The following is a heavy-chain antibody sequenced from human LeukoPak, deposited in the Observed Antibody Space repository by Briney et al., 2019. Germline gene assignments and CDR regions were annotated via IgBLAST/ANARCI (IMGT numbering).Heavy chain of an antibody. CDR1: DFTFSSYD. J-gene: IGHJ3*02. CDR3: ACQWIQLWGGI. V-gene: IGHV3-30*03. Sequence: PGGSLRLSCAASDFTFSSYDIHWVRQAPGKGLEWVAVISPDGNNRYYADSVKGRFTISRDNSKNTQYLQMNRLRVEDTAVYYCACQWIQLWGGIWGQGTMVTVSS. D-gene: IGHD5-18*01. CDR2: ISPDGNNR.